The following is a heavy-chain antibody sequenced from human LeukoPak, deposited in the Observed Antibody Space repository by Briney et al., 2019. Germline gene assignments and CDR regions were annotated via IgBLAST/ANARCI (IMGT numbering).Heavy chain of an antibody. Sequence: TSVKLSCKTSGYPFTTYEINWVRQAAGQGLEWMGWVHPNSGSTAYAQKFQGRVTMTRDTSISTTYMEMSRLRSDDTAVYFCARGPRNDPWGQGTLVTVSS. J-gene: IGHJ5*02. D-gene: IGHD1-14*01. CDR2: VHPNSGST. CDR1: GYPFTTYE. CDR3: ARGPRNDP. V-gene: IGHV1-8*01.